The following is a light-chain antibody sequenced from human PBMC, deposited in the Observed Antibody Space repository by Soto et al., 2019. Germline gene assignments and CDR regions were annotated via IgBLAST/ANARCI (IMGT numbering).Light chain of an antibody. CDR2: GAS. Sequence: EIMVNQSLATVSVTKGERATLSCRASQSVSNNFAWYQQKPGQAPRLLISGASTRATGIPARFSGSGSGTEFTLTISFLQSEDFAVYYCLQYDSRPKPFAQGTKVDIK. J-gene: IGKJ1*01. CDR3: LQYDSRPKP. V-gene: IGKV3-15*01. CDR1: QSVSNN.